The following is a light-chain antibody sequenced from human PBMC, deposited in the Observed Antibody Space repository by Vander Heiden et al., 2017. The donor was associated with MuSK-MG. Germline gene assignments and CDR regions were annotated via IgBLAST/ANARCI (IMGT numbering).Light chain of an antibody. CDR1: NIGSKS. CDR3: QVWDSSSDHVV. J-gene: IGLJ2*01. CDR2: YDS. V-gene: IGLV3-21*04. Sequence: SYVLTQPPSVSVAPGKTARITCGGNNIGSKSVHWYQQKPGQAPVLVIYYDSDRPSGIPERFSGSNSGNTATLTISRVEAGDEADYYCQVWDSSSDHVVFGGGTKLTLL.